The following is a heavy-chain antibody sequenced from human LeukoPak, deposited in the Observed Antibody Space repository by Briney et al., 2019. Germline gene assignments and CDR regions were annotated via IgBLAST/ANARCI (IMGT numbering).Heavy chain of an antibody. Sequence: GGSLRLSCAASGFTFSSYEMNWVRQAPGEGLEWVSYISSSGTTVYYVDSVKGRFSISRDDAENSLFLQMNSLRAEDTAVYYCAGRTTLTGRAFDIWGQGTMVTVSS. CDR3: AGRTTLTGRAFDI. V-gene: IGHV3-48*03. J-gene: IGHJ3*02. CDR2: ISSSGTTV. CDR1: GFTFSSYE. D-gene: IGHD4-17*01.